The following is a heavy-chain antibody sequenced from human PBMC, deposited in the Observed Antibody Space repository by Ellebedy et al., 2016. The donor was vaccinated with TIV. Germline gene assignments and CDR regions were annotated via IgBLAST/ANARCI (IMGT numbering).Heavy chain of an antibody. J-gene: IGHJ4*02. CDR1: GFIFSTYG. CDR2: IWYDGGNK. CDR3: ARSNLIYSTGWDEVYFDY. V-gene: IGHV3-33*01. D-gene: IGHD6-19*01. Sequence: GESLKISCEASGFIFSTYGMHWVRQAPGKGLEWVAFIWYDGGNKYYADSVKGRFTISRDNSKNTLYLQMNSLRAEDTAVFYCARSNLIYSTGWDEVYFDYWGQGTLVTVSS.